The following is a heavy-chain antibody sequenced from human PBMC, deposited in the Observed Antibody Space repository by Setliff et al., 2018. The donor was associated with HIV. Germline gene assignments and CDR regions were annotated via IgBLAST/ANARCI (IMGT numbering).Heavy chain of an antibody. Sequence: KASETLSLTCNVSGGSISSYYWSWIRQPPGKGLEWLGYIDYSGSTNYSPSLKSRVTISIETSENQLALNLRSVTAADTAVYFCARSIVGAAISAFEGVWGKGTTVTVSS. J-gene: IGHJ6*04. V-gene: IGHV4-59*01. D-gene: IGHD1-26*01. CDR3: ARSIVGAAISAFEGV. CDR1: GGSISSYY. CDR2: IDYSGST.